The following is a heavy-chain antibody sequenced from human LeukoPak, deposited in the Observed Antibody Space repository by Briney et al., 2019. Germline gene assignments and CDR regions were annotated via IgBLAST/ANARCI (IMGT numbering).Heavy chain of an antibody. CDR2: ISYDGSNK. V-gene: IGHV3-30*19. CDR3: ARVAAAGFNYYYYYGMDV. Sequence: GGSLRLSCAASGLSLTTHGMHWVRQAPGKGLEGVAVISYDGSNKYYADSVKGRFTISRDNSKNTLYLQMNSLRAEDTAVYYCARVAAAGFNYYYYYGMDVWGQGTTVTVSS. J-gene: IGHJ6*02. CDR1: GLSLTTHG. D-gene: IGHD6-13*01.